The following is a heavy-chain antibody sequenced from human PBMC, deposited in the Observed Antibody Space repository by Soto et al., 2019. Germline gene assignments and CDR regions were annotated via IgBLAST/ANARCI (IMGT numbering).Heavy chain of an antibody. Sequence: QVQLVQSGAEVKKPGASVKVSCKASGYTFTSYYMHWVRQAPGQGLEWMGVINPSGGSTDYAQKFQGRVTITRDTSTSTVYMYLSSLRSEDTAVFYCAREVNVYNLGPSVDFDYWGQGTLVTVSS. D-gene: IGHD1-1*01. V-gene: IGHV1-46*01. CDR2: INPSGGST. J-gene: IGHJ4*02. CDR1: GYTFTSYY. CDR3: AREVNVYNLGPSVDFDY.